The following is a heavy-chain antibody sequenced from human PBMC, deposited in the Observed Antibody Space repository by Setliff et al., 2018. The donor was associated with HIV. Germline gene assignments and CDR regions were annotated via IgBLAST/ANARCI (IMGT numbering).Heavy chain of an antibody. Sequence: ASETLSLTCTVSGGSISTSSYYWSWIRQPPGKGLEWIGSIYYSGSTNYNPSLKSRVTISVDTSKNQFSLKLSSVTAADTAVYYCARDRESSSWYYYYYYGMDVWGQGTTVTVSS. CDR2: IYYSGST. CDR3: ARDRESSSWYYYYYYGMDV. D-gene: IGHD6-13*01. CDR1: GGSISTSSYY. J-gene: IGHJ6*02. V-gene: IGHV4-39*07.